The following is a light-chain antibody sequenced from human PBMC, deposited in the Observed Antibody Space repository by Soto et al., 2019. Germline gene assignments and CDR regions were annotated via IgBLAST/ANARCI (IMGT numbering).Light chain of an antibody. CDR2: EVS. V-gene: IGLV2-14*01. CDR3: SSYTGNSTLV. CDR1: SSDVGGYNY. J-gene: IGLJ2*01. Sequence: QSALTQPASVSGSPGQSITISCTGTSSDVGGYNYVSWYQHHPGKAPKLIIYEVSHRPSGVSNRFSASKSGNTASLIISGLQAEDAANYYCSSYTGNSTLVFGGGTKLTVL.